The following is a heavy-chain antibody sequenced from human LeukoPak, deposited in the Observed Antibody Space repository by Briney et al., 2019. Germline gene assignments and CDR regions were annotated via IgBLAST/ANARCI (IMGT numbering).Heavy chain of an antibody. Sequence: GGSLRLSCAASGFTVSSNYMSWVRQAPGKGLEWVSVIYSGGSTYYADSVKGRFTISRDNSKNTLYLQMNSLRAEDTAVYYCARDQIWFGELYYFDYWGQGTLVTVSS. V-gene: IGHV3-66*01. CDR2: IYSGGST. D-gene: IGHD3-10*01. J-gene: IGHJ4*02. CDR3: ARDQIWFGELYYFDY. CDR1: GFTVSSNY.